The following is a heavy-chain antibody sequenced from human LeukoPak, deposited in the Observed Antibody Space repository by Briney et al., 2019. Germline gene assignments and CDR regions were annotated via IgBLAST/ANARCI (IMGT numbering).Heavy chain of an antibody. CDR2: ISYDGTNK. J-gene: IGHJ4*02. Sequence: PGRSLRLSCSASGFSFSYYGFHWVRQAPGKGLEWVALISYDGTNKYHADSVKGRFTISRDNSKNTLFLQMNSLRAEDTAVYFCAKSQDGGRLFHFDYWGQGTLVTVSS. D-gene: IGHD1-26*01. CDR3: AKSQDGGRLFHFDY. CDR1: GFSFSYYG. V-gene: IGHV3-30*18.